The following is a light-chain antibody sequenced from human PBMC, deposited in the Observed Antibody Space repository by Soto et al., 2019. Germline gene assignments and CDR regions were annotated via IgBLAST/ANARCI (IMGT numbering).Light chain of an antibody. CDR2: DNN. J-gene: IGLJ2*01. Sequence: QSALTQPASVSGSPGQSITISCTGTSSDVGAYKYVSWYQQHPGKAPKLIIYDNNKRPSGIPDRFTGSKSVTSATLDITGLQTGDEADYYCETWDFSLNTVVFGGGTKLTVL. V-gene: IGLV2-14*03. CDR3: ETWDFSLNTVV. CDR1: SSDVGAYKY.